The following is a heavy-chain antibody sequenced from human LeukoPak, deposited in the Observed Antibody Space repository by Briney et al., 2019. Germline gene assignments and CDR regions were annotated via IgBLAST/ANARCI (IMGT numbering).Heavy chain of an antibody. CDR3: AKVLSSSRHFDY. J-gene: IGHJ4*02. D-gene: IGHD6-13*01. Sequence: GGSLRLSCAASGFTFSDYYMSWIRQAPGKGLEWVSIIYSDGSTYYADSVMGRFTISRDTSKNTLFLQMNSLRAEDTALYYCAKVLSSSRHFDYWGQGTLVTVSS. CDR1: GFTFSDYY. CDR2: IYSDGST. V-gene: IGHV3-53*05.